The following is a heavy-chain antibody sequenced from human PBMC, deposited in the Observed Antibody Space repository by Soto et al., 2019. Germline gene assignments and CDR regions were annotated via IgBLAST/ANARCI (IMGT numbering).Heavy chain of an antibody. CDR3: AKSLYNDNGGPNDH. V-gene: IGHV3-23*01. CDR2: FSFYGRRDNT. D-gene: IGHD1-1*01. CDR1: GFTFSSYD. J-gene: IGHJ4*01. Sequence: EVQLLESGGGLVQPGGSLRLSCVGSGFTFSSYDMTWVRQAPGKGLEWVSSFSFYGRRDNTYYADSVKGRFTISRDNSINTVYMQMDNLRVEDTAVYYCAKSLYNDNGGPNDHWGHRTLVTVSS.